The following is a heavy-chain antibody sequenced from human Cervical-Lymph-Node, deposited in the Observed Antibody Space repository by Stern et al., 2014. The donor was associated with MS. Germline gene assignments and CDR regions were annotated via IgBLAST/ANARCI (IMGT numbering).Heavy chain of an antibody. CDR3: AKDLGGNAFDY. J-gene: IGHJ4*02. Sequence: VQLVQSGGGVVQTGTSLRLSCAASGFSFSDYGIHWVRQAPGKALEWVAVISYDGPPKYYADSLKGRVTISRDNSKNTLSLQMSSLRSDDTAVYYCAKDLGGNAFDYWGQGTLVTVSS. V-gene: IGHV3-30*18. CDR2: ISYDGPPK. D-gene: IGHD4-23*01. CDR1: GFSFSDYG.